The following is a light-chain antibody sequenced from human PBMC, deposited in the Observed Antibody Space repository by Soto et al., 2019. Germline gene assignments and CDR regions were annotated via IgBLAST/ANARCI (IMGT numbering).Light chain of an antibody. CDR1: SSDIGTFNY. Sequence: QSVLTQPASVSGSPGQSITISCTGTSSDIGTFNYVSWYQQHPDKVPKLMISEVSKRPSGVSNRFSGSKSGITASLTISGLQAEDEADYYCSSYTTTYSVVFGGGTKVTVL. J-gene: IGLJ3*02. CDR2: EVS. CDR3: SSYTTTYSVV. V-gene: IGLV2-14*01.